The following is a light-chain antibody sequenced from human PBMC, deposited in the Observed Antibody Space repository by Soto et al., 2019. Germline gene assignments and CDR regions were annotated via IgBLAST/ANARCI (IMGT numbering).Light chain of an antibody. V-gene: IGKV3-15*01. CDR3: QQYTNWPYT. CDR1: QALGNN. CDR2: GAS. Sequence: EIVMMQSPATLSVSPRERATLSCRASQALGNNLAWYQHKPGQAPRLLIYGASTRATGVPVRFSGSGSETEFTLSISSLQSDDPAVYYCQQYTNWPYTFGQGTKLEIE. J-gene: IGKJ2*01.